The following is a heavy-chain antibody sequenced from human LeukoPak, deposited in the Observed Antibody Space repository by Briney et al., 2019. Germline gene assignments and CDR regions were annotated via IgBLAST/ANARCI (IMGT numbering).Heavy chain of an antibody. CDR3: AKDTKVGACDY. V-gene: IGHV3-30*18. CDR2: ISYDRRHK. D-gene: IGHD1-26*01. Sequence: PGRSLRLSCAASGFTFSSYGIHWVRQAPGKGLEWVALISYDRRHKFYADSVNGRFSISRDNSKNMVHLQMNSLRGEDTAVYYCAKDTKVGACDYWGQGTLVTVSS. J-gene: IGHJ4*02. CDR1: GFTFSSYG.